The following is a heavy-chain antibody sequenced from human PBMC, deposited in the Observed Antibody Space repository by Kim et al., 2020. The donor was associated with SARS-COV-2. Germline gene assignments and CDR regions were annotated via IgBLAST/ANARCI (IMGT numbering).Heavy chain of an antibody. CDR2: IYYSGST. Sequence: SETLSLTCTVSGGSISSYYWSWIRQPPGKGLEWIGYIYYSGSTNYNPSLKSRVTISVYTSKNQFSLKLSSVTAADTAVYYCARRGDGYRTDAFDIWGQGTMVTVSS. CDR1: GGSISSYY. J-gene: IGHJ3*02. CDR3: ARRGDGYRTDAFDI. V-gene: IGHV4-59*13. D-gene: IGHD3-10*01.